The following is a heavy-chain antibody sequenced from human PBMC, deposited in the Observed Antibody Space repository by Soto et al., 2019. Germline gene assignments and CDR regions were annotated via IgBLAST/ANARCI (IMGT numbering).Heavy chain of an antibody. D-gene: IGHD5-12*01. Sequence: ASVKVSCKASGYTFTSYGISWVRQAPGQGLEWMGWISAYNGNTNYAQKLQGRVTMTTDTSTSTAYMELRSLRSDDAAVYYCAGDLGLVDIVATKSHYYYYGMDVWGQGTTVTVSS. V-gene: IGHV1-18*04. CDR3: AGDLGLVDIVATKSHYYYYGMDV. J-gene: IGHJ6*02. CDR2: ISAYNGNT. CDR1: GYTFTSYG.